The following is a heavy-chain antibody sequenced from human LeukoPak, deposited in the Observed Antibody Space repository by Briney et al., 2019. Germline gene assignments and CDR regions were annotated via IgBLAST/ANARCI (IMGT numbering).Heavy chain of an antibody. CDR1: GGSISSYY. Sequence: SETLSLTCTVSGGSISSYYWSWIRQPPGKGLEWIGYIYYSGTTNYNPSLKSRVTISVDTSKNQFSLKLNSVTAADPAVYYCARLPLRSHFDYWGQGTLVTVSS. V-gene: IGHV4-59*08. J-gene: IGHJ4*02. CDR2: IYYSGTT. CDR3: ARLPLRSHFDY.